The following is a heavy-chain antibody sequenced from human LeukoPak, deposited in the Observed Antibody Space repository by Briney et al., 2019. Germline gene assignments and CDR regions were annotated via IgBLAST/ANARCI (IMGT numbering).Heavy chain of an antibody. D-gene: IGHD2/OR15-2a*01. CDR2: IRYDGSNK. CDR1: GFTFSSYG. J-gene: IGHJ4*02. V-gene: IGHV3-30*02. Sequence: PGGSLRLSCAASGFTFSSYGMHWVRQAPGKGLEWVALIRYDGSNKYYADSVKGRFTISRDNSKNTLYLQMNSLRAEDTAVYYCAKDQGPRDPFFLPDYWGQGTLVTVSS. CDR3: AKDQGPRDPFFLPDY.